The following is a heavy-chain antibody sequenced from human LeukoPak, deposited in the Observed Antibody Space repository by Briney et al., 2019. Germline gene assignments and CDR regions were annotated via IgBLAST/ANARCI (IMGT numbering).Heavy chain of an antibody. CDR1: GFTFSSYW. D-gene: IGHD6-13*01. CDR3: AKGHPYSSSWYVY. CDR2: ISGSGGST. Sequence: GGSLRLSCAASGFTFSSYWMSWVRQAPGKGLEWVSAISGSGGSTYYADSVKGRFTISRDNSKNTLYLQMDSLRAEDTAVYYCAKGHPYSSSWYVYWGQGTLVTVSS. J-gene: IGHJ4*02. V-gene: IGHV3-23*01.